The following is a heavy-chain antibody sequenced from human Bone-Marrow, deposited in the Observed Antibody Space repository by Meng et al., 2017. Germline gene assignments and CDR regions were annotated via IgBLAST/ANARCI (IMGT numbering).Heavy chain of an antibody. CDR2: FDPEDGET. D-gene: IGHD3-10*01. CDR1: GYTLTELS. CDR3: ATRILSNYYGSGSYYSEY. Sequence: ASVKVSCKVSGYTLTELSMHWVRQAPGKGLEWMGGFDPEDGETIYAQKFQGRVTMTEDTSTDTAYMELSSLRSEDTAVYYCATRILSNYYGSGSYYSEYWGQGTLVTVSS. J-gene: IGHJ4*02. V-gene: IGHV1-24*01.